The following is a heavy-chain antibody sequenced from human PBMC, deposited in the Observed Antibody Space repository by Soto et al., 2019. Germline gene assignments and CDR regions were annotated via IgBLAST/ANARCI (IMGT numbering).Heavy chain of an antibody. CDR2: ISYDGSNK. CDR1: GFTFSSYA. CDR3: AREMRIAVAGTRVCWFDP. D-gene: IGHD6-19*01. J-gene: IGHJ5*02. V-gene: IGHV3-30-3*01. Sequence: VQLLESGGGLVQPGGSLRLSCAASGFTFSSYAMSWVRQAPGKGLEWVAVISYDGSNKYYADSVKGRFTISRDNSKNTLYLQMNSLRAEDTAVYYCAREMRIAVAGTRVCWFDPWGQGTLVTVSS.